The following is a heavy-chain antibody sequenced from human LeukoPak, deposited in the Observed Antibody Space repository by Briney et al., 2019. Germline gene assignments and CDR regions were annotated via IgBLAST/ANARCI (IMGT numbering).Heavy chain of an antibody. CDR1: GGSISSSSYY. CDR2: IYYSGST. V-gene: IGHV4-39*01. CDR3: ASSPVLSAPVDY. J-gene: IGHJ4*02. Sequence: SETLSLTCTVSGGSISSSSYYWGWIRQPPGKGLEWIGSIYYSGSTYYNPSLKSRVTISVDTSKNQFSLKLSSVTAADTAVYYCASSPVLSAPVDYWGQGTLVTVSS. D-gene: IGHD2-21*02.